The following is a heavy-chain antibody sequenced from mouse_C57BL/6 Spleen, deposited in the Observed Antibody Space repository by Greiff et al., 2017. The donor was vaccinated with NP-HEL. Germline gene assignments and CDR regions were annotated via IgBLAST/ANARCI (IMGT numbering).Heavy chain of an antibody. V-gene: IGHV1-82*01. CDR2: IYPGDGDT. Sequence: VKLMESGPELVKPGASVKISCKASGYAFSSSWMNWVKQRPGKGLEWIGRIYPGDGDTNYNGKFKGKATLTADKSSSTAYMQLSSLTSEDSAVYFCARSEATVVFDYWGQGTTLTVSS. J-gene: IGHJ2*01. D-gene: IGHD1-1*01. CDR1: GYAFSSSW. CDR3: ARSEATVVFDY.